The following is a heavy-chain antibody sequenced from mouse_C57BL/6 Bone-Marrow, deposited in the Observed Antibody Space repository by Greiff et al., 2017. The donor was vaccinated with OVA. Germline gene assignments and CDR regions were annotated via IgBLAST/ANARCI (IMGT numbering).Heavy chain of an antibody. CDR3: ARAYYSNYDFDY. J-gene: IGHJ2*01. Sequence: QVQLKESGAELARPGASVKLSCKASGYTFTSYGISWVKQSTGQGLEWIGEIYPRSGNTYYNEKFKGKATLTADKSSSTAYMELRSLTSEDSAVYFCARAYYSNYDFDYWGQGTTLTVSS. D-gene: IGHD2-5*01. V-gene: IGHV1-81*01. CDR2: IYPRSGNT. CDR1: GYTFTSYG.